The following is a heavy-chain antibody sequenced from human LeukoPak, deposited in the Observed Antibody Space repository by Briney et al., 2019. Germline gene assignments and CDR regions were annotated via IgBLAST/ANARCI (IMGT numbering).Heavy chain of an antibody. CDR1: GYTFSSNG. V-gene: IGHV1-18*01. J-gene: IGHJ4*02. CDR2: ISGYNDNT. Sequence: GASVKVSCKTSGYTFSSNGISWVRQAPGQGLEWMGWISGYNDNTDYVEKFQGRVTMTTDPSTSTAYMELRSLRSDDTAVYYCARDWTTTKGYFDNWGQGTLVTVSS. CDR3: ARDWTTTKGYFDN. D-gene: IGHD3/OR15-3a*01.